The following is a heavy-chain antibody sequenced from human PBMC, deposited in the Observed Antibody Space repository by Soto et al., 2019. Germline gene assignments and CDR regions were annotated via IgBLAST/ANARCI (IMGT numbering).Heavy chain of an antibody. Sequence: GGSLRLSCAASGFTFSSYWMHWVRQAPGKGLVWVSRINSDGSSTSYADSVKGRFTISRDNAKNTLYLQMNSLRAEDTAVYYCAREPPVEYGDYEYYYYYYMDVWGKGTMVTVSS. CDR2: INSDGSST. D-gene: IGHD4-17*01. CDR1: GFTFSSYW. J-gene: IGHJ6*03. CDR3: AREPPVEYGDYEYYYYYYMDV. V-gene: IGHV3-74*01.